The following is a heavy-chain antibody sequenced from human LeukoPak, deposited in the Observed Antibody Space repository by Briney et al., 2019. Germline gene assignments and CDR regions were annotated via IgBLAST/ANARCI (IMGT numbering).Heavy chain of an antibody. CDR1: GFTFSDYY. CDR2: ISSNSNYT. Sequence: GGSLRLSCAASGFTFSDYYMTWIRQAPGKGLEWISYISSNSNYTNYADSVKGRFTISRDNAKISLFLQMNSLRAEDTAVYYCARRDDWFNFDYWGQGTLVTVSS. D-gene: IGHD3-9*01. V-gene: IGHV3-11*06. CDR3: ARRDDWFNFDY. J-gene: IGHJ4*02.